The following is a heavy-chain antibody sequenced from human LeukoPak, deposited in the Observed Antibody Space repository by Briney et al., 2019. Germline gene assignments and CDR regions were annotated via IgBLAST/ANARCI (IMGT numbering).Heavy chain of an antibody. V-gene: IGHV3-48*03. CDR2: ISTSGSLI. CDR1: GFTIINYE. J-gene: IGHJ4*02. CDR3: AKVSGLGWHFDY. D-gene: IGHD1-26*01. Sequence: PGGSPRIFCAASGFTIINYEMIWGRRDPGEGLEWGSFISTSGSLIYYADSVKGRFTIPRDNAKNSLFLHMNSLRAEYRAVYYCAKVSGLGWHFDYWGQGTLVTVSS.